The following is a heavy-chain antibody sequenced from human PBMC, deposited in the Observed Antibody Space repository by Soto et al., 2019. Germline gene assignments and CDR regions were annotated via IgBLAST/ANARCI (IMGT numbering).Heavy chain of an antibody. Sequence: PSETLSLTCTVSGASISLYYWSWIRQPPGKGLKWIKYIYYSGSTYYNPSIQRLVTISVDTSTNQFSLKLSSVIAAVTAVYYCARLFSGSGITDYWGQGTLVTVSS. V-gene: IGHV4-59*04. J-gene: IGHJ4*02. D-gene: IGHD3-10*01. CDR1: GASISLYY. CDR2: IYYSGST. CDR3: ARLFSGSGITDY.